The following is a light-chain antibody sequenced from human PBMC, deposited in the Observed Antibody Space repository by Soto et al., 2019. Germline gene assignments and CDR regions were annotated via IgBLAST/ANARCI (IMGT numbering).Light chain of an antibody. Sequence: EIVLTQSPGTLSLSPGEGATLSCRASQSVSSNSLAWYQQKPGQAPRLLIFGASNRATGIPDRFSGSGSGTDFTLTISRLEPEDFAVYYCQHYDSSPTWTFGQGTKVDIK. CDR2: GAS. CDR3: QHYDSSPTWT. V-gene: IGKV3-20*01. J-gene: IGKJ1*01. CDR1: QSVSSNS.